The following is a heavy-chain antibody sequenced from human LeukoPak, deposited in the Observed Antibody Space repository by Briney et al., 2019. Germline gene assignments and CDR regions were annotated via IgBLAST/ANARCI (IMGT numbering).Heavy chain of an antibody. Sequence: PSETLSLTCTVSGGSISSYYWSWIRQPPGKGLEWIGYNYYSGNTNYNPSLKSRVTISVDTSKNQFSLKLSSVTAADTAVYYCARVQLWVYYYMDVWGKGTTVTVSS. D-gene: IGHD5-18*01. CDR1: GGSISSYY. CDR3: ARVQLWVYYYMDV. V-gene: IGHV4-59*12. J-gene: IGHJ6*03. CDR2: NYYSGNT.